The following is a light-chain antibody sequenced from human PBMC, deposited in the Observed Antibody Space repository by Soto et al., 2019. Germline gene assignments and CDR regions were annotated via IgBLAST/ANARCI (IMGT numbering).Light chain of an antibody. V-gene: IGKV3D-15*01. CDR2: GAS. J-gene: IGKJ5*01. CDR3: QQYNSWPPIT. Sequence: EIVMTQSPATLSVSPGERATLSCRASQSVATNLAWYQQKPGQPPRLLIYGASYRATGIPDRFSGGGSGTEFTLTISSLQSEDFVVYYCQQYNSWPPITFGQGTRLEIK. CDR1: QSVATN.